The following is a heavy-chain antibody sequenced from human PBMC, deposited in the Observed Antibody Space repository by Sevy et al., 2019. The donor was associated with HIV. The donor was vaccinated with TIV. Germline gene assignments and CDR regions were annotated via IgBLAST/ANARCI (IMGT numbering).Heavy chain of an antibody. Sequence: GSLRLSCAASGFTFSKYSMSWVRQPSGKGLEWVSTFSFGCGEINYADSVKGRFTISRDNSKSSVYLQMNNLRPEDTAVYYCAREGCTKPHDYWGQGTLVTVSS. CDR1: GFTFSKYS. CDR3: AREGCTKPHDY. CDR2: FSFGCGEI. D-gene: IGHD2-8*01. J-gene: IGHJ4*02. V-gene: IGHV3-23*01.